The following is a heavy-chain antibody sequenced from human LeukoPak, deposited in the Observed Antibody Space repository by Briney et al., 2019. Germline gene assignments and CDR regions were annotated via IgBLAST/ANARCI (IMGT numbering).Heavy chain of an antibody. CDR1: GSSLTNYW. CDR2: IYPGDSDT. CDR3: AGGGYSYPTTFDY. D-gene: IGHD5-18*01. V-gene: IGHV5-51*01. Sequence: GESLKISCQGSGSSLTNYWIGWVRQMPGKGLEWMGIIYPGDSDTRYSPSFQGQVTISADKSISTAYLQWSSLKASDTAMYYCAGGGYSYPTTFDYWGQGTLVTVSS. J-gene: IGHJ4*02.